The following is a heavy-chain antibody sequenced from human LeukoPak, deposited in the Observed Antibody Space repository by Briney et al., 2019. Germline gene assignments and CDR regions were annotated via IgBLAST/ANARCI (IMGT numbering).Heavy chain of an antibody. CDR2: ISGSGGST. CDR1: GFTFSSYW. D-gene: IGHD3-22*01. Sequence: GGSLRLSCAASGFTFSSYWMSWVRQAPGKGLEWVSAISGSGGSTYYADSVKGRFTISRDNSKNTLYLQMNSLRAEDTAVYYCAKSSYCDSSGYYREYYFDYWGQGTLVTVSS. J-gene: IGHJ4*02. CDR3: AKSSYCDSSGYYREYYFDY. V-gene: IGHV3-23*01.